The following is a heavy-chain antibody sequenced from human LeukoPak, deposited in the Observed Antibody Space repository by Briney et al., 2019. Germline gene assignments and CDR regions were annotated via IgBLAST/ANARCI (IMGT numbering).Heavy chain of an antibody. V-gene: IGHV4-59*01. Sequence: SETLSLTCTVSGGSISSYYWTWIRQTPGKGLEWIGYIYSSGTTKYNPYLKSRGTFSVDTSNNHFSLKMTSVTAADTAVYFCERGLRESRGYYGGIYYSYYMDVWGKGTRVTVSS. CDR1: GGSISSYY. J-gene: IGHJ6*03. CDR3: ERGLRESRGYYGGIYYSYYMDV. CDR2: IYSSGTT. D-gene: IGHD3-22*01.